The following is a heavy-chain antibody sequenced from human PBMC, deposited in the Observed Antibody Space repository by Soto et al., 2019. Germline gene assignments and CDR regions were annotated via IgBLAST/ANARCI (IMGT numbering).Heavy chain of an antibody. CDR2: IYPGDSDT. J-gene: IGHJ4*02. Sequence: GESLKISCKGSGYDFDITWLAWVRQVPGKGLEWVGIIYPGDSDTRYSPSLEGQVTLSVDKSIKTAYLQWRSLKDSDTATYYCARLERYFDGTGYLNGWGQGTLVTVSS. CDR3: ARLERYFDGTGYLNG. D-gene: IGHD3-9*01. V-gene: IGHV5-51*01. CDR1: GYDFDITW.